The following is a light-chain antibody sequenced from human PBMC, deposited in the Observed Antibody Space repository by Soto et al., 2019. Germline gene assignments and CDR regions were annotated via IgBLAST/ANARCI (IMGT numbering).Light chain of an antibody. Sequence: DIQMTQSPSTLSASVGDRVTIVCRASQSISSWLAWYQQKPGKAPKVLIYGASSLESGVPSRFSGSGSGTEFTLTISSLQPDDFATYYCQQYNSYPWTFGQGTKVEIK. CDR3: QQYNSYPWT. CDR1: QSISSW. CDR2: GAS. J-gene: IGKJ1*01. V-gene: IGKV1-5*02.